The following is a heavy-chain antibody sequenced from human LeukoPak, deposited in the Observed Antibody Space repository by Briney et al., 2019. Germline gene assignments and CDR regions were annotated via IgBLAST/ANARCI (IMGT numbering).Heavy chain of an antibody. D-gene: IGHD3-16*02. J-gene: IGHJ4*02. Sequence: SETLSLTCAVSGYSISSGYYWGWIRQPPGKGLEWIGSIYHSGSTYYNPSLKSRVTISVDTSKNQFSLKLSPVTAADTAVYYCARLSMDYWGQGTLVTVSS. V-gene: IGHV4-38-2*01. CDR1: GYSISSGYY. CDR3: ARLSMDY. CDR2: IYHSGST.